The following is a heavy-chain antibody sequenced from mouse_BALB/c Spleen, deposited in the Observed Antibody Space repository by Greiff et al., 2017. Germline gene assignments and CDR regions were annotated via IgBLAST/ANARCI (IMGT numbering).Heavy chain of an antibody. Sequence: EVHLVESGGGLVKPGGSLKLSCAASGFTFSDYYMYWVRQTPEKRLEWVATISDGGSYTYYPDSVKGRFTISRDNAKNNLYLQMSSLKSEDTAMYYCAREGAYYGNYGQFAYWGQGTLVTVSA. CDR1: GFTFSDYY. J-gene: IGHJ3*01. CDR3: AREGAYYGNYGQFAY. D-gene: IGHD2-10*01. CDR2: ISDGGSYT. V-gene: IGHV5-4*02.